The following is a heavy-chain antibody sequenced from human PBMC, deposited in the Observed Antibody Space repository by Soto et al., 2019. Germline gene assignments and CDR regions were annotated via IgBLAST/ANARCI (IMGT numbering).Heavy chain of an antibody. J-gene: IGHJ4*02. CDR2: IRSSGSYI. CDR1: GFSFSSYT. D-gene: IGHD2-2*01. V-gene: IGHV3-21*06. Sequence: ELQLVESGGGLVKPGGSLRLSCVVSGFSFSSYTINWVRQAPGKGLERVSSIRSSGSYIYFADSVQVRFNISRDNAKNSVYLQMDSLRADATAVDYCARGSMPSEFWDYGGQGTLVAVSS. CDR3: ARGSMPSEFWDY.